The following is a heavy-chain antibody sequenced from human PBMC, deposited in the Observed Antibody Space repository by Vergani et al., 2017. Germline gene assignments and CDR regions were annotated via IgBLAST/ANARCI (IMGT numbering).Heavy chain of an antibody. V-gene: IGHV3-11*04. D-gene: IGHD1-7*01. CDR3: ARDLLPGTLRLLAY. J-gene: IGHJ4*02. CDR2: ISGSGHTK. Sequence: VQLVESGGGLVQPGGSLRLSCAASGFTFSDYYMTWIRQAPGKGLEWISYISGSGHTKYYADSVKGRFAISRDNAKNSLYLQMNNLRVEDTAVYYCARDLLPGTLRLLAYWGQGTLISVSS. CDR1: GFTFSDYY.